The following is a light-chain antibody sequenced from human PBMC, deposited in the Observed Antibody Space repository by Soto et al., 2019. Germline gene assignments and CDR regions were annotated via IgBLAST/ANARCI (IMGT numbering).Light chain of an antibody. CDR2: GNS. Sequence: QSALTQPPSMSGAPGQRVTISCTGSSSNIGAGYDVHWYQQLPRTAPKLLIFGNSNRPSGVPDRFSGSKSGTSASLAITGLQAEDEADYYCQSYDSSLSVWVFGGGTKLTVL. CDR1: SSNIGAGYD. CDR3: QSYDSSLSVWV. J-gene: IGLJ3*02. V-gene: IGLV1-40*01.